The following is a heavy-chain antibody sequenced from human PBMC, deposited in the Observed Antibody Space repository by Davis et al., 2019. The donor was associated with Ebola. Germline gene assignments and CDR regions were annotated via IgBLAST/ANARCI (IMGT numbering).Heavy chain of an antibody. J-gene: IGHJ6*02. D-gene: IGHD4-23*01. CDR1: GYTFTGYY. Sequence: SVKVSCKASGYTFTGYYMHWVRQAPGQGLEWMGRIIPILGIANYAQKFQGRVTITADKSTSTAYMELSSLRSEDTAVYYCARGGTTVVTHYYYGMDVWGQGTTVTVSS. CDR3: ARGGTTVVTHYYYGMDV. CDR2: IIPILGIA. V-gene: IGHV1-69*04.